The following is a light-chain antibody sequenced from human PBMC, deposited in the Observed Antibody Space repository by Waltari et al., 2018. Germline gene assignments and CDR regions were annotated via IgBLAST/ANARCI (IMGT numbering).Light chain of an antibody. Sequence: DIQMTQSPSSLSASVGDRVTITCRASQSISSYLNWYKQKPGKAPKLLIYGASSLQSGVPSRFSGSGSGTDFTLTISSLQPEDFATYYCQQSYSAPWTFGQGTKVEIK. J-gene: IGKJ1*01. CDR3: QQSYSAPWT. CDR1: QSISSY. V-gene: IGKV1-39*01. CDR2: GAS.